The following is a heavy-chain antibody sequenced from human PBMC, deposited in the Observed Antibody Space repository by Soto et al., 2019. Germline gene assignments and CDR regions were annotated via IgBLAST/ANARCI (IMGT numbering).Heavy chain of an antibody. J-gene: IGHJ6*02. CDR1: GFTFSDHY. V-gene: IGHV3-72*01. CDR2: TRNKANSYTT. Sequence: EVQLVESGGGLVQPGGSLRLSCAASGFTFSDHYMDWVRQAPGKGLEWVGRTRNKANSYTTEYAATVKGRFTISRDDSKNSLYLQMNSLKTEDTAVYYCAREFVQPYYYDRSGYWGGYYGMDVWGQGTTVTVSS. D-gene: IGHD3-22*01. CDR3: AREFVQPYYYDRSGYWGGYYGMDV.